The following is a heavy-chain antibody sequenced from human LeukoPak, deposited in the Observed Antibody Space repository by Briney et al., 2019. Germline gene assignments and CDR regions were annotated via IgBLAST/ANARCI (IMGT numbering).Heavy chain of an antibody. D-gene: IGHD3-22*01. CDR3: AKDTRYYYDSSGYYYANPSLYYFDY. CDR1: GFTFSDYY. V-gene: IGHV3-11*01. CDR2: ISSSGSTI. Sequence: GGSLRLSCAASGFTFSDYYMSWIRQAPGKGLEWVSYISSSGSTIYYADSVKGRFTISRDNSKNTLYLQMNSLRAEDTAVYYCAKDTRYYYDSSGYYYANPSLYYFDYWGQGTLSPSPQ. J-gene: IGHJ4*02.